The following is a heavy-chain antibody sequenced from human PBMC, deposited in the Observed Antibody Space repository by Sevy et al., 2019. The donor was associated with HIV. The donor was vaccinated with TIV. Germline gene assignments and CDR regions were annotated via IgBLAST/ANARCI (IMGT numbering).Heavy chain of an antibody. Sequence: WGSLRLSCAASGFSFSIYWMSWVRQAPGKGLEWVATMKQDGSEEDYVDSVKGRFTISRDNGKNSLLLQMNSLSAEDTAVYYWVRGGLGGYSYSLDYWGHGTLVTVSS. V-gene: IGHV3-7*04. CDR1: GFSFSIYW. D-gene: IGHD5-18*01. CDR3: VRGGLGGYSYSLDY. J-gene: IGHJ4*01. CDR2: MKQDGSEE.